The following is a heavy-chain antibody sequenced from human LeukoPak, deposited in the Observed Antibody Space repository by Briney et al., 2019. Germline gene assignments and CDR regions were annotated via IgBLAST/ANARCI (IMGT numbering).Heavy chain of an antibody. CDR2: MNPNSGNT. CDR1: GGTFSSYA. CDR3: ARVGVQLWLRIGMDV. Sequence: ASVKVSCKASGGTFSSYAINWVRQATGQGLEWMGWMNPNSGNTGYAQKFQGRVTMTRNTSISTAYMELSSLRSEDTAVYYCARVGVQLWLRIGMDVWGQGTTVTVSS. V-gene: IGHV1-8*02. D-gene: IGHD5-18*01. J-gene: IGHJ6*02.